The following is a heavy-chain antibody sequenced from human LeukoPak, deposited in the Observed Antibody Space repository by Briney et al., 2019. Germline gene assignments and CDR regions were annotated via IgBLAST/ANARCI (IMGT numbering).Heavy chain of an antibody. Sequence: GGSLRLSCVGSGFTFSSHWMSWVRQAPGKGLEWVANIKQDGSEVDYVDSVKGRFTLSRDNAKNSLFLQMNSLRAEDTAVYYCARDLIWGQGTLVTVSS. CDR2: IKQDGSEV. V-gene: IGHV3-7*05. J-gene: IGHJ4*02. CDR1: GFTFSSHW. CDR3: ARDLI. D-gene: IGHD3-22*01.